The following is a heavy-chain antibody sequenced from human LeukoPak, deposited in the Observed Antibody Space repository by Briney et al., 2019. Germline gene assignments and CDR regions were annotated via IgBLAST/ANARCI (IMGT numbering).Heavy chain of an antibody. V-gene: IGHV1-18*01. CDR3: ARDKDYRFDY. Sequence: ASVKVSCKTSGYIFTDNGISWVRQAPGEGLEWMGWISADSGNTKYAQRFQGRVAMTTGTSSSTVYMELRSLRSDDTAVYYCARDKDYRFDYWGQGTLVTVPS. D-gene: IGHD3-16*01. CDR2: ISADSGNT. CDR1: GYIFTDNG. J-gene: IGHJ4*02.